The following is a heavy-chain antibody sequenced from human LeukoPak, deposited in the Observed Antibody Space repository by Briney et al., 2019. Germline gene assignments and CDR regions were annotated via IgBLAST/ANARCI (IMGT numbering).Heavy chain of an antibody. D-gene: IGHD3-22*01. CDR1: GGSINTFY. J-gene: IGHJ6*02. Sequence: SETLSLTCTVSGGSINTFYWSWIRHPPGKGLEWIGYIYYSGSTNYNPSLKSRVSISVDKSKNQFSLKLSSVTAADTAVYYCARHDYYDSSGYHYVVDYYAMDVWGPGTTVTVSS. CDR2: IYYSGST. V-gene: IGHV4-59*08. CDR3: ARHDYYDSSGYHYVVDYYAMDV.